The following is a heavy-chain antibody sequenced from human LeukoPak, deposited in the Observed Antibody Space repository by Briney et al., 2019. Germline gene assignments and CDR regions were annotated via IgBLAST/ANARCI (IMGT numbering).Heavy chain of an antibody. D-gene: IGHD3-10*01. CDR1: GYTFTSYG. V-gene: IGHV1-18*01. CDR2: ISAYNGNT. Sequence: ASVKVSCKASGYTFTSYGISWVRQAPGQGLEWMGWISAYNGNTNYAQKLQGRVTMTTDTSTSTAYMELRSLRSDDTAVYYCARDRYGSGSYLGIVDYWGQGTLVTVSS. CDR3: ARDRYGSGSYLGIVDY. J-gene: IGHJ4*02.